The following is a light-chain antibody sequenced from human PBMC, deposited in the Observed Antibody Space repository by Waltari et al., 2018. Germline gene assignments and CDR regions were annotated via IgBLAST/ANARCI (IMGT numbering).Light chain of an antibody. CDR3: QQYNNWPLT. J-gene: IGKJ4*01. CDR1: QSVSRN. CDR2: GAS. V-gene: IGKV3-15*01. Sequence: EKVITQSPATLSVSPGDRATLSCRASQSVSRNLAWYQQKPGQAPRLLIYGASTRATGISARFSGSGSGTEFTLTISSLQSEDFAVYYWQQYNNWPLTFGGGTTVEIK.